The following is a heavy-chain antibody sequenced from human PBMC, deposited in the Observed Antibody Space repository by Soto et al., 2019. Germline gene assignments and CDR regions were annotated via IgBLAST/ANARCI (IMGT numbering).Heavy chain of an antibody. V-gene: IGHV4-39*01. CDR3: ATPLLYCPNGICFDL. Sequence: QLQLQESGPGQVKPSETLSLSCTVSGGSMGSSSYFCCWMRQPPGKGLEWLGTIYYSGATLYNPSLKSRVTMSIDTSKNQVSVKLSSVTAADTAVYYCATPLLYCPNGICFDLWGQGTLVTVSS. CDR2: IYYSGAT. J-gene: IGHJ4*02. D-gene: IGHD2-8*01. CDR1: GGSMGSSSYF.